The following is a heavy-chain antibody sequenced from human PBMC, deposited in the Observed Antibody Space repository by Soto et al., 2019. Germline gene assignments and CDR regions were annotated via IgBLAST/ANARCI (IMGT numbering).Heavy chain of an antibody. CDR3: ARDMRIVGATNPPVDYYYYGMDV. D-gene: IGHD1-26*01. CDR1: GFTFSIYA. V-gene: IGHV3-30-3*01. Sequence: PGGSLRLSCAACGFTFSIYAMHWVRHAPGKGLEWVAVISYDGSNKYYADSVKGRFTISRDNSKNTLYLQMNSLRAEDTAVYYCARDMRIVGATNPPVDYYYYGMDVWGQGTTVTVSS. J-gene: IGHJ6*02. CDR2: ISYDGSNK.